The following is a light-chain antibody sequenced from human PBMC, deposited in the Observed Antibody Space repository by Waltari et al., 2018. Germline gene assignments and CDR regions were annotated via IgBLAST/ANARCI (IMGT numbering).Light chain of an antibody. CDR3: MQGTHWPWT. CDR1: QSLVHSDGNTY. J-gene: IGKJ1*01. V-gene: IGKV2-30*02. Sequence: DVVMTQSPLSLPVTLGQPASISCRSGQSLVHSDGNTYLNWFQQRPGPSPRRLISKVSNRDSGVPDRFSGSGSGTDFTLKISRVEAEDVGVYYCMQGTHWPWTFGQGTKVEIK. CDR2: KVS.